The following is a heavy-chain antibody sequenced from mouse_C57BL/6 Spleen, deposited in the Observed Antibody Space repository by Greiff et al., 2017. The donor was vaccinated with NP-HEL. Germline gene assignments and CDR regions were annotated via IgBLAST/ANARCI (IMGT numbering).Heavy chain of an antibody. D-gene: IGHD1-1*01. CDR1: GYTFTDYY. CDR2: IYPGSGNT. V-gene: IGHV1-76*01. J-gene: IGHJ3*01. Sequence: VQGVESGAELVRPGASVKLSCKASGYTFTDYYINWVKQRPGQGLEWIARIYPGSGNTYYNEKFKGKATLTAEKSSSTAYMQLSSLTSEDSAVYFCARDGSSLAYWGQGTLVTVSA. CDR3: ARDGSSLAY.